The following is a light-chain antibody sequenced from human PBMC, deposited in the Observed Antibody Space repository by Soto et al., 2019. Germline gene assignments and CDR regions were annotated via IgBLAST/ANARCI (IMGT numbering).Light chain of an antibody. CDR2: DVT. CDR1: SSDVGGYNY. V-gene: IGLV2-14*03. CDR3: TSYTSTSAPGV. J-gene: IGLJ3*02. Sequence: QSALTQPASVSGSPGQSITISCTGTSSDVGGYNYVSWYQQHPGKAPRLLIYDVTRRPSGVSNRFSASKSGNTASLTISGLQDDDEADDYCTSYTSTSAPGVFGGGTKLTVL.